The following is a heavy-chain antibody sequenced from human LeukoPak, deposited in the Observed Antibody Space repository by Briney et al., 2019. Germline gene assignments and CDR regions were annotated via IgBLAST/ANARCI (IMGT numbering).Heavy chain of an antibody. D-gene: IGHD2-8*01. CDR3: AKDTSIGRYCTNGVCSPFDY. Sequence: GGSLRLSCAGSGFTFSSYAMSLVRQAPGKGLEWVSAISDTGATTYDADSVKGRFTISRDNSRSTLYLQMNSLRAEDTALYYCAKDTSIGRYCTNGVCSPFDYWGQGTLVTVSS. V-gene: IGHV3-23*01. CDR2: ISDTGATT. J-gene: IGHJ4*02. CDR1: GFTFSSYA.